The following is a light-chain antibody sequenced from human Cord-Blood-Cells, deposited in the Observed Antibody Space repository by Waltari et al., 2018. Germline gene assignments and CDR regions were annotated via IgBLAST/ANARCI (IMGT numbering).Light chain of an antibody. CDR3: QQRSNWPRT. V-gene: IGKV3-11*01. Sequence: EIVLTQSPATLSLFPGERATLPCRARQSVSSYLAWYQQKPGQAPRLLIYDASNRATGSPARFSGSGSVTDFTLTISSLEPEDFAVYYCQQRSNWPRTFGQGTKVEIK. CDR1: QSVSSY. CDR2: DAS. J-gene: IGKJ1*01.